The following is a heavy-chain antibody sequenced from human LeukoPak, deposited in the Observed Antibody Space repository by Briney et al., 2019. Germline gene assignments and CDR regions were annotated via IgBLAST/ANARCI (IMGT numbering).Heavy chain of an antibody. Sequence: SETPSLTCTVSGGSISSYYWSWIRQPPGKGLEWIGYIYYSGSTNYNPSLKSRVTISVDTSKNQFSLKLSSVTAADTAVYYCARTGPGIAARNYFDYWGQGTLVTVSS. V-gene: IGHV4-59*01. CDR1: GGSISSYY. CDR2: IYYSGST. J-gene: IGHJ4*02. CDR3: ARTGPGIAARNYFDY. D-gene: IGHD6-6*01.